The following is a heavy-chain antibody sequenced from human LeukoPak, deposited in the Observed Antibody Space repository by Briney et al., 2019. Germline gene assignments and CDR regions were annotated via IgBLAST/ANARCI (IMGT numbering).Heavy chain of an antibody. CDR1: GYSISNHYY. Sequence: SETLSLTCAVSGYSISNHYYWGWIRQPPGRGLEWIGSYYHTGSSYYNPSLQSRVAISIDTSKNQFSLELASVTAADTAVYYCASVTRSMSRFFDLWGRGTLVIVSS. D-gene: IGHD4-17*01. CDR2: YYHTGSS. J-gene: IGHJ2*01. V-gene: IGHV4-38-2*01. CDR3: ASVTRSMSRFFDL.